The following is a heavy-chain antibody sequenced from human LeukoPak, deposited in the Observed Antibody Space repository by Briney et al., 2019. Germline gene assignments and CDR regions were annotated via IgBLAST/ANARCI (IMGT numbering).Heavy chain of an antibody. V-gene: IGHV4-59*08. Sequence: PSETLFLTCAVYGGSFSGYYWSWIRQPPGKGLEWIGYIFYTGGTNYNPSLKSRVTISVDTSKNQFSLKLSSVTAADTAVYYCARHREPGYSSSWFDYWGQGTLVTVSS. D-gene: IGHD6-13*01. CDR1: GGSFSGYY. CDR3: ARHREPGYSSSWFDY. CDR2: IFYTGGT. J-gene: IGHJ4*02.